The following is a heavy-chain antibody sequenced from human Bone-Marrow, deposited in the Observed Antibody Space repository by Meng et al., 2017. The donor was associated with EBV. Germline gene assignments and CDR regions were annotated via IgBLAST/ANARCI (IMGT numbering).Heavy chain of an antibody. CDR3: ARDRSYYDSSGYYYISWFDY. J-gene: IGHJ4*02. CDR1: GCTFCTYS. D-gene: IGHD3-22*01. CDR2: ISSDSSYI. Sequence: EVQLVESGGGLGKPGGSLRLSCAASGCTFCTYSMNWVRQATGKGLEWVSSISSDSSYIHYADSVKGRFTISRDNAKNSLYLQTNSLRAEDTAVYYCARDRSYYDSSGYYYISWFDYWGQGTLVTVSS. V-gene: IGHV3-21*01.